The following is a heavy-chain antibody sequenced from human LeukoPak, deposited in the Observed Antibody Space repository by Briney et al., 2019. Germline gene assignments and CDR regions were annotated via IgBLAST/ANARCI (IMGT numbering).Heavy chain of an antibody. J-gene: IGHJ4*02. CDR1: GGTFSSYA. D-gene: IGHD2-2*01. Sequence: SVKVSCKASGGTFSSYAISWVRQAPGQGLEWMGGIIPIFGTANYAQKFQGRVTITADESTSTAYMELSSLRSEDTAVYYCARDRCSSTSCYPVFDYWGQGTLVTVSS. CDR3: ARDRCSSTSCYPVFDY. CDR2: IIPIFGTA. V-gene: IGHV1-69*13.